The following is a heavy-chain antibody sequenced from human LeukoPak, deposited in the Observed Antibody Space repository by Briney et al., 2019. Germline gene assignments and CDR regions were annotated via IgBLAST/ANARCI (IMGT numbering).Heavy chain of an antibody. CDR2: TRNKVNSYTT. Sequence: PGGSLRLSCAASGFTFSDHYIDWVRQAPGKGLEWVARTRNKVNSYTTAYAASVTGRFTVSRDDSSNSVYLQMNSLKIEDTAVFYCARSMYGEGRRIIDFDYWGQGSLLTVSS. D-gene: IGHD4/OR15-4a*01. CDR3: ARSMYGEGRRIIDFDY. V-gene: IGHV3-72*01. CDR1: GFTFSDHY. J-gene: IGHJ4*02.